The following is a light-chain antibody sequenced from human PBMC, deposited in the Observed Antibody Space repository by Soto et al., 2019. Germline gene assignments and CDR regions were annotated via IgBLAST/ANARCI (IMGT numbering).Light chain of an antibody. CDR2: DAS. J-gene: IGKJ1*01. V-gene: IGKV1-5*01. Sequence: DIQMTQSPSTLSASIVDIVTITFRSSQNINNWIAWYQQKPGKAPKFLIYDASTLESGVPSGFSGSGFGTEFSLTISSLQPDDFGSYYCQHMRTFGQGTKVDSK. CDR3: QHMRT. CDR1: QNINNW.